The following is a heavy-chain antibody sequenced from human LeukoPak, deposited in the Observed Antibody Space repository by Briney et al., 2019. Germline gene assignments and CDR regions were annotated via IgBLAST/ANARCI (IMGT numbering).Heavy chain of an antibody. CDR1: GGSFSGYY. D-gene: IGHD5-12*01. CDR2: INHSGST. CDR3: ARGFGTLRWLRNGKFDY. Sequence: SETLSLTCAVYGGSFSGYYWSWIRQPPGKGLEWIGEINHSGSTNYNPSLKSRVTISVDTSKNQFSLKLSSVTAADTAVYYCARGFGTLRWLRNGKFDYWGQGTLVTVSS. V-gene: IGHV4-34*01. J-gene: IGHJ4*02.